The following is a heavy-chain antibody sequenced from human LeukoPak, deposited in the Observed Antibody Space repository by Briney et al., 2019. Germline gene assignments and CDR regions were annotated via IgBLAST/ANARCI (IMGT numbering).Heavy chain of an antibody. Sequence: SETLSLTCTVSGXSISSYYWSWIRQPPGKGQEWIAYLFYSGSTDYNPSLESRVTISVDTSKNQFSLKLRSVTAADTAVYYCATVAVIRGVTYFDYWGQGTLVTVSS. CDR3: ATVAVIRGVTYFDY. CDR1: GXSISSYY. V-gene: IGHV4-59*01. D-gene: IGHD3-10*01. CDR2: LFYSGST. J-gene: IGHJ4*02.